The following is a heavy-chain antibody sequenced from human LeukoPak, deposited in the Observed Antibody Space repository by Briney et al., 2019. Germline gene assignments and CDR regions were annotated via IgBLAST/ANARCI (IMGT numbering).Heavy chain of an antibody. CDR1: GFTFSNYW. Sequence: PAGSLSLSCAASGFTFSNYWMNWVRQAPGKGLVWVARINRNGSSRDYLVSVKGRFTISRDNARNTLYLQMNSLRAEDTAVYYCARVPYVFDLWGQGTMVTVSS. J-gene: IGHJ3*01. CDR3: ARVPYVFDL. CDR2: INRNGSSR. V-gene: IGHV3-74*01.